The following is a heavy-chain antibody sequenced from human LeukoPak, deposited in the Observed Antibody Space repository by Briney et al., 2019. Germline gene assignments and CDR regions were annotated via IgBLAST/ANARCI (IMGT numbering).Heavy chain of an antibody. CDR1: GGSFSGYY. V-gene: IGHV4-34*01. CDR3: ARGLSAVAGGGKIDY. D-gene: IGHD6-19*01. CDR2: INHSGST. Sequence: NASETLSLTCAVYGGSFSGYYWSWIRQPPGKGLEWIGEINHSGSTNYNPSLKSRVTISVDTSKNQFSLKLSSVTAADTAVYYCARGLSAVAGGGKIDYWGQGTLVTVSS. J-gene: IGHJ4*02.